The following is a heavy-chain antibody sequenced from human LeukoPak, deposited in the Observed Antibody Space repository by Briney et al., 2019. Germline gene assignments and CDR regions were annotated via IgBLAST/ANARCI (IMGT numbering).Heavy chain of an antibody. V-gene: IGHV3-7*01. D-gene: IGHD4-17*01. CDR2: IHQDGSEE. J-gene: IGHJ4*02. Sequence: GGYLRLSCAASGFTFSSYWMSWVRQAPGNGLEWVANIHQDGSEEYYVDSVKGRFTISRDNAKSSLYLQMNSLRGEDTAVYYCARVGQPGTVDYWGQGTLVTVSS. CDR1: GFTFSSYW. CDR3: ARVGQPGTVDY.